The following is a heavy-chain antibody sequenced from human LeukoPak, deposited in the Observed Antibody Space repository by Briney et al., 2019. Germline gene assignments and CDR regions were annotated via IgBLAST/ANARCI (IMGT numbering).Heavy chain of an antibody. J-gene: IGHJ3*02. CDR3: ARDSPYSDYLIGGAFNI. CDR2: IYSDGTT. Sequence: PGGSLRLSCIPSGFTVSSNYMSWVRQAPGKGLEWVSVIYSDGTTYYADSVKGRFTISRDNSKNTLYLQMNSLRAEDTAVYYCARDSPYSDYLIGGAFNIWGQGTMVTVSS. V-gene: IGHV3-53*01. D-gene: IGHD4-11*01. CDR1: GFTVSSNY.